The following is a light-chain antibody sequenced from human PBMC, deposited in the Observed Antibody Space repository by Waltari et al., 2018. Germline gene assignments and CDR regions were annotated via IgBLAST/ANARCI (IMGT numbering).Light chain of an antibody. J-gene: IGLJ2*01. CDR1: SSDVGGYQY. CDR3: SSYTSSSTVV. CDR2: DVS. Sequence: QSALPQPASVSGSPAQPITIPCPGTSSDVGGYQYFTWYQHHPGKAPKLMIYDVSNRPSGVSNRFSGSKSGNTASLTISGLQAEDEADYYCSSYTSSSTVVFGGGTKLTVL. V-gene: IGLV2-14*03.